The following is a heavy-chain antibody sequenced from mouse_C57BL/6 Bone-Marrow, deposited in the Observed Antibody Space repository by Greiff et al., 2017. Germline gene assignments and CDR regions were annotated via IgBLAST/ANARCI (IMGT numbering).Heavy chain of an antibody. CDR2: IYWDDDK. J-gene: IGHJ2*01. D-gene: IGHD1-3*01. Sequence: QVTLKESGPGILQSSQTLSLTCSFSGFSLSTSGMGVSWIRQPSGKGLEWLAHIYWDDDKRYNPSLKSRLTISKDTSRNRVFLKVTSVDTADTATYYCARSWDRCSSHYFDYWGQGTTLTVSS. CDR1: GFSLSTSGMG. CDR3: ARSWDRCSSHYFDY. V-gene: IGHV8-12*01.